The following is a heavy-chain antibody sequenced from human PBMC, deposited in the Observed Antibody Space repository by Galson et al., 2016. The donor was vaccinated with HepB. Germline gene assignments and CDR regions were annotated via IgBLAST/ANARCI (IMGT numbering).Heavy chain of an antibody. CDR3: TRDGYNHIAFDI. J-gene: IGHJ3*02. CDR2: SSGTGATT. Sequence: SLRLSCAASGFTLSTYAMSWVRQAPGKGLEWVSSSSGTGATTYCADSVKGRFTISRDNLRNTLYLQLDSLRAEDTALYYCTRDGYNHIAFDIWGRGTMVTVSS. V-gene: IGHV3-23*01. CDR1: GFTLSTYA. D-gene: IGHD5-24*01.